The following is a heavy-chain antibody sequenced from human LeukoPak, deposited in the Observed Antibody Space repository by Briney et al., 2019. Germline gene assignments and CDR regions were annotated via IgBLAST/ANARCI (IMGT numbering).Heavy chain of an antibody. V-gene: IGHV3-15*01. CDR2: IKSKSDGGTT. J-gene: IGHJ4*02. CDR1: VFSFSRAW. D-gene: IGHD1-26*01. CDR3: TAYIEGASGAIDY. Sequence: GGSLRLSCAASVFSFSRAWMTWVRQAPGKGLEWVGRIKSKSDGGTTDYAAPVKGRFTISRGDSKNTLYLQMNSLKTEDTAVYYCTAYIEGASGAIDYWGQGTLVTVSS.